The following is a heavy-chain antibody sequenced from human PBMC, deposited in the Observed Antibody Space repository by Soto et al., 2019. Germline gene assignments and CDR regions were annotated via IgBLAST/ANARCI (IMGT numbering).Heavy chain of an antibody. J-gene: IGHJ4*02. CDR3: ARHTPAISISDH. CDR2: IYYSGST. D-gene: IGHD2-15*01. CDR1: GGSISSSSYY. Sequence: QLQLQESGPGLVKPSETLALTCTVSGGSISSSSYYWGWIRQPPGKGLEWIGSIYYSGSTYYNPSLKRRVTISVDTSKNQCSLKLSSVTAADTAVYYCARHTPAISISDHWGQGTLFTVSS. V-gene: IGHV4-39*01.